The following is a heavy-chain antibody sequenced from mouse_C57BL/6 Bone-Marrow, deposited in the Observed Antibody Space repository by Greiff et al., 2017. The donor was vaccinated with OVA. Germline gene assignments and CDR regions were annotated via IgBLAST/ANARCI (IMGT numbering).Heavy chain of an antibody. CDR2: IYPRSGNT. Sequence: VQLQESGAELARPGASVKLSCKASGYTFTSYGISWVKQRTGQGLEWIGEIYPRSGNTYYNEKFKGKATLTADKSSSTAYMELRSLTSEDSAVYFCAGSGWLLPHWYFDVWGTGTTVTVSS. CDR3: AGSGWLLPHWYFDV. J-gene: IGHJ1*03. V-gene: IGHV1-81*01. CDR1: GYTFTSYG. D-gene: IGHD2-3*01.